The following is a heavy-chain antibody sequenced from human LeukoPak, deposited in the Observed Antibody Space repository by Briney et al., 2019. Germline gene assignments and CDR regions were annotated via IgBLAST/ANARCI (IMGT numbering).Heavy chain of an antibody. J-gene: IGHJ4*02. Sequence: SSETLSLTCTVSGGSISSYYWSWIRQPPGKGLEWIGYIYYTGTTNYNPSLNSRVTISVDTSKNQFSLKLSSVTAADTAVYYCARRHYDSSGYSEFDYWGQGTLVTVSS. CDR1: GGSISSYY. D-gene: IGHD3-22*01. V-gene: IGHV4-59*12. CDR2: IYYTGTT. CDR3: ARRHYDSSGYSEFDY.